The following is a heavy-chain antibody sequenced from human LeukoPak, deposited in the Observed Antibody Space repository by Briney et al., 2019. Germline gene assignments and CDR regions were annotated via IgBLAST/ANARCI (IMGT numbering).Heavy chain of an antibody. CDR2: ISAYNGNT. D-gene: IGHD6-13*01. J-gene: IGHJ6*02. CDR3: AREVAAAEGYYYYGMDV. V-gene: IGHV1-18*01. Sequence: ASVKVSCKASGYTFTSYGISWVRQAPGQGLEWMGWISAYNGNTNYAQKLQGRVTMTTDTSTSTAYMELRSLRSDDTAVYYCAREVAAAEGYYYYGMDVWGQGTTVTVSS. CDR1: GYTFTSYG.